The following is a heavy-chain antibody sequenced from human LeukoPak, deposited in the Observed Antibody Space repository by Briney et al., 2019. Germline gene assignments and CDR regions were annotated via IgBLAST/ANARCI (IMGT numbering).Heavy chain of an antibody. J-gene: IGHJ4*02. D-gene: IGHD1-26*01. CDR1: GGSIYSTSFY. V-gene: IGHV4-39*01. Sequence: SETLSLTCSVSGGSIYSTSFYWGRIRQPPGKGLEWIGSMYYDGSTYYNPSLKSRVTISVDTSKNQFSLKLTSVTAADTAVYFCARRSDSGSDDGEDYFDYWGRGTLVTVSS. CDR2: MYYDGST. CDR3: ARRSDSGSDDGEDYFDY.